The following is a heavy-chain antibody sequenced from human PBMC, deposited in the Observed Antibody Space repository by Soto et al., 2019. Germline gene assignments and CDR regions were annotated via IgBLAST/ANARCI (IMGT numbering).Heavy chain of an antibody. D-gene: IGHD1-26*01. CDR2: INHSGMT. Sequence: QVQLQQWGAGLLKPSETLSLICAVYGGSFSGYHWSWIRQPPGKGLEWIGEINHSGMTHYNPSLKSRVTISVDTSKNQFSLTLSSVTAADTAVYHCARGHVNVYSRYYYYGMDVWGQGTTVNVSS. CDR1: GGSFSGYH. V-gene: IGHV4-34*01. CDR3: ARGHVNVYSRYYYYGMDV. J-gene: IGHJ6*02.